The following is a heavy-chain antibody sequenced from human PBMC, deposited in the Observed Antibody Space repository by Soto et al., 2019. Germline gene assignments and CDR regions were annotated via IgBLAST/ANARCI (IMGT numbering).Heavy chain of an antibody. CDR1: GGTFSRYA. J-gene: IGHJ6*02. CDR2: IVPIYGTR. Sequence: QVQLVQSGAEVKKPGSSVKVCCKASGGTFSRYAFSWVRQAPGQGLEWMGGIVPIYGTRGFAQKFQGRLTITADEPTRTAYMELSSLRSEDTAVYYCARDLDYYGSGSHYYYGMGVWGQGTTVTVSS. D-gene: IGHD3-10*01. CDR3: ARDLDYYGSGSHYYYGMGV. V-gene: IGHV1-69*01.